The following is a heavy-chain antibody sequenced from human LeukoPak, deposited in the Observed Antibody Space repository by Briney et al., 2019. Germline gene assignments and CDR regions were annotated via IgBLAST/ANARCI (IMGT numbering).Heavy chain of an antibody. D-gene: IGHD1-26*01. CDR1: GYTFTDYY. CDR3: ATDGSGFDY. V-gene: IGHV1-2*04. Sequence: ASVKVSCKASGYTFTDYYIHWVRQAPGQGLEWMGWINPNSGGTNYAQKFQGWVTMTRDTSISTAYMELSRLRSEDTAVYYCATDGSGFDYWGQGTLVTVSS. J-gene: IGHJ4*02. CDR2: INPNSGGT.